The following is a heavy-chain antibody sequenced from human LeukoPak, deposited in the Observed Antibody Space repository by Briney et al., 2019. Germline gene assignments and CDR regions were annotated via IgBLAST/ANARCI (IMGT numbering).Heavy chain of an antibody. D-gene: IGHD6-19*01. V-gene: IGHV4-39*07. Sequence: SETLSLTCTVSGGSISSSSYYWGWIRQPPGKGLEWIGSIYYSGSTYYNPSLKSRVTISVDTSKNQFSLKLSSVTAADTAVYYCAREAIAVAGMGNDYWGQGTLVTVSS. CDR2: IYYSGST. CDR3: AREAIAVAGMGNDY. J-gene: IGHJ4*02. CDR1: GGSISSSSYY.